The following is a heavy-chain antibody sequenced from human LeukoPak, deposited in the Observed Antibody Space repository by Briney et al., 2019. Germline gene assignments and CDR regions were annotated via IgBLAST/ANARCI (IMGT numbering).Heavy chain of an antibody. CDR1: GFTFSDYN. V-gene: IGHV3-21*01. CDR3: ARDLGYCSSTSCYNWFDP. CDR2: ITSGTTYI. D-gene: IGHD2-2*01. Sequence: PGGSLRLSCAASGFTFSDYNMNWVRQSPEKGLEWVSSITSGTTYIYYADSVRGRFTISRDNAKNSLYLQMNSLRAEDTAVYYCARDLGYCSSTSCYNWFDPWGQGTLVTVSS. J-gene: IGHJ5*02.